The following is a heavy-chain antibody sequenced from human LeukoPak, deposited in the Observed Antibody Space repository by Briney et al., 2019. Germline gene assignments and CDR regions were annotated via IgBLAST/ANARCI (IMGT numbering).Heavy chain of an antibody. D-gene: IGHD2-15*01. Sequence: PGGSLRLSCAASGFTFSSYAMSWVRQAPEKGLEWVSAISGSGGTTFYADSVKGRFTFSRDNSKNTLYLQMNSLRAEDTAVYYCAKMFGQGYCSGGSCSDYWGQGTLVTVSS. CDR1: GFTFSSYA. CDR3: AKMFGQGYCSGGSCSDY. V-gene: IGHV3-23*01. CDR2: ISGSGGTT. J-gene: IGHJ4*02.